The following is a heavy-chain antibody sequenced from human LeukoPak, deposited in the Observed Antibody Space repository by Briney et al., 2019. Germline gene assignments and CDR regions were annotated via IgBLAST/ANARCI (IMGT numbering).Heavy chain of an antibody. CDR3: ARTQDIVVVVAARTRYYGMDV. J-gene: IGHJ6*02. CDR2: INPNSGGT. CDR1: GYTFTGYY. Sequence: ASVKVSCKASGYTFTGYYMHWVRQAPGQGLEWMGWINPNSGGTNYAQKFQGRVTMTRDTSISTAYMELSRLRSDDTAVYYCARTQDIVVVVAARTRYYGMDVWGQGTTVTVSS. V-gene: IGHV1-2*02. D-gene: IGHD2-15*01.